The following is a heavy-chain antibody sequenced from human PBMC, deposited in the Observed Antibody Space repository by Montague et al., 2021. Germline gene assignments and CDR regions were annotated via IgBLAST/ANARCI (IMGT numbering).Heavy chain of an antibody. D-gene: IGHD1-26*01. CDR3: ARDTVGASGYFYYYYMDV. Sequence: SKTLSLTCTVFGDSINTYSWSWIRQPAGKGLEWIGRLSNGGSTNSNPSLKSRVSMSVDTSKNQFSLKLSSVTAADTAVYFCARDTVGASGYFYYYYMDVWGRGTTVTVSS. CDR2: LSNGGST. V-gene: IGHV4-4*07. CDR1: GDSINTYS. J-gene: IGHJ6*03.